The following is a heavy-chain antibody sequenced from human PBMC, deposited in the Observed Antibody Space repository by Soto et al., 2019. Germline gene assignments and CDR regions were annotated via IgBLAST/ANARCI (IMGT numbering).Heavy chain of an antibody. CDR2: IFHDGSV. CDR1: RGSIGTSNW. CDR3: ARGGQLQWWLDP. J-gene: IGHJ5*02. Sequence: QVQVHESGPGLVKPSATLSLTCIVSRGSIGTSNWWTWIRQTPGKGLEWVGQIFHDGSVNYNPSLTSRVTISLDKSRNQFSLNLNSVTAADTAVYYCARGGQLQWWLDPWGQGTLVTVSS. V-gene: IGHV4-4*02. D-gene: IGHD4-4*01.